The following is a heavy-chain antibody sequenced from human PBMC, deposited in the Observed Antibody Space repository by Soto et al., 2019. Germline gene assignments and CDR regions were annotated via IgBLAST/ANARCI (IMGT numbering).Heavy chain of an antibody. J-gene: IGHJ3*01. CDR3: ALSLPGTYGAFDL. CDR1: EFTFRSYW. CDR2: ISGDGSST. D-gene: IGHD1-7*01. Sequence: EVQLVDSGGGLVQPGGSLRLSCAASEFTFRSYWMHWVRQSPGKGLVWVSRISGDGSSTNYADSVKGRFTISRDNAKNTVYLQIDSMRAEDTAVYYCALSLPGTYGAFDLWGQGTMVTVSS. V-gene: IGHV3-74*01.